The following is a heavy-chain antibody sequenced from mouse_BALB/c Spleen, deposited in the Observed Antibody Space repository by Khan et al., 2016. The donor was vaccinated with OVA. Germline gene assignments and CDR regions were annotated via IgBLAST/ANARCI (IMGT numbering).Heavy chain of an antibody. CDR1: GFSLTNYS. V-gene: IGHV2-2*01. CDR3: ARRGYDYGRGALFAY. D-gene: IGHD2-4*01. J-gene: IGHJ3*01. Sequence: QVRLQQSGPGLVQPSQSLSITCTVSGFSLTNYSVHWVRQSPGKGLEWLGVIWSAGSTDYNAAFISRLTIRKDNSRSQVFFKRNSLQPDDTAIYYCARRGYDYGRGALFAYWGQGTLVTVSA. CDR2: IWSAGST.